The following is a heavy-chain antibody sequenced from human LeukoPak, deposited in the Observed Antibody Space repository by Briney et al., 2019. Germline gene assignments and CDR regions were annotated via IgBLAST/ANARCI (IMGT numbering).Heavy chain of an antibody. CDR2: ISGKNGDT. CDR3: ARVLYGSGSYDY. D-gene: IGHD3-10*01. Sequence: ASVKVSCKTSGYSFTTFGMTWVRQAPGQGLEWMGWISGKNGDTKSTRKLQGRVTMTTDTSTSTAYMQLKSLTSDDTAVYYCARVLYGSGSYDYWGQGTLVTVSS. J-gene: IGHJ4*02. V-gene: IGHV1-18*01. CDR1: GYSFTTFG.